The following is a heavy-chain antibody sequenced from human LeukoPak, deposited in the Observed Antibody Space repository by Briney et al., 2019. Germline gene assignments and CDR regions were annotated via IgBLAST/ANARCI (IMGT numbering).Heavy chain of an antibody. CDR3: ARESHVTREDY. CDR2: ISANDGNT. CDR1: GYSFTSYG. V-gene: IGHV1-18*01. J-gene: IGHJ4*02. D-gene: IGHD3-10*01. Sequence: ASVKVSCKASGYSFTSYGTSWVRQAPGQGLEWMGWISANDGNTDYPQKLQGRVTMTTDISTSTAYMELRSLRSDDTAVYYCARESHVTREDYWGQGTLVTVSS.